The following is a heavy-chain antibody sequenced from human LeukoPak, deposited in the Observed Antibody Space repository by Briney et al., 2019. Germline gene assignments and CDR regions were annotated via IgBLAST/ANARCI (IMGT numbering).Heavy chain of an antibody. Sequence: GGSLRLSCAASGFTFSSYAMSWVRQAPGKGLEWVSGISGSGGSTYYADSVKGRFTISRDNSKNTLYLQMTSLRAEDTAVYYCTTVRRQKDGFRSFDSWGQGTLVSVSS. J-gene: IGHJ4*02. CDR2: ISGSGGST. V-gene: IGHV3-23*01. D-gene: IGHD5-24*01. CDR3: TTVRRQKDGFRSFDS. CDR1: GFTFSSYA.